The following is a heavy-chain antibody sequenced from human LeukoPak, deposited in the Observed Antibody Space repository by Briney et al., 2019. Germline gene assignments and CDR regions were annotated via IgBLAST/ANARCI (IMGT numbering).Heavy chain of an antibody. V-gene: IGHV3-66*01. Sequence: GGSLRLSCAASGFTVSSNYMSWVRQAPGKGLEWVSVIYSGGSTYYADSVKGRFTISRDNSKNTLYLQMNSLRAEDTAVYYCARTDDSSGYCDYWGQGTLVTVSS. CDR2: IYSGGST. D-gene: IGHD3-22*01. CDR1: GFTVSSNY. CDR3: ARTDDSSGYCDY. J-gene: IGHJ4*02.